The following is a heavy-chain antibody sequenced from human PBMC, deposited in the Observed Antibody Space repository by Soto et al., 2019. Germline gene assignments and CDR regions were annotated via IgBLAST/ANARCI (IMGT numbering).Heavy chain of an antibody. CDR2: IWYDGSNK. Sequence: QVQLVESGGGVVQPGRSLRLSCAASGFTFSSYGMHWVRQAPGKGLEWVAVIWYDGSNKYYADSVKGRFTISRDNSKNTLYLQMNSLRAEDTAVYYCARDLGVTIFGVVMNWGQGTLVTVSS. D-gene: IGHD3-3*01. CDR3: ARDLGVTIFGVVMN. J-gene: IGHJ4*02. V-gene: IGHV3-33*01. CDR1: GFTFSSYG.